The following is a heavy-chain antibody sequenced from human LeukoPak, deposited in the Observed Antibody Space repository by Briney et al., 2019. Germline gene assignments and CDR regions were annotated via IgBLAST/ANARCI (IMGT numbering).Heavy chain of an antibody. CDR3: ARGGVSVGGNFDY. Sequence: GGSLRLSCAASGFTFSSYTMNWVRQAPGKALEWVSSISRSSSYIYYADSMKGRFTISRDNANNSLFLQMNSLRAEDTAVYYCARGGVSVGGNFDYWGQGTLVTVSS. CDR2: ISRSSSYI. CDR1: GFTFSSYT. V-gene: IGHV3-21*01. J-gene: IGHJ4*02. D-gene: IGHD4-23*01.